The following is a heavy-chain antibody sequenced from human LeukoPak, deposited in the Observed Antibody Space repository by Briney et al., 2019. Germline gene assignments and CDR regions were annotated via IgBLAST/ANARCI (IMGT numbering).Heavy chain of an antibody. J-gene: IGHJ4*02. D-gene: IGHD6-13*01. CDR3: ARASWYSSSWYPLDY. V-gene: IGHV4-59*01. Sequence: PSETLSLTCTVSGGSISSYYCSWIRQPPGKGLEWIGYIYYSRSTNYNPSLKSRVTISVDTSKNQFSLKLSSVTAADTAVYYCARASWYSSSWYPLDYWGQGTLVTVSS. CDR1: GGSISSYY. CDR2: IYYSRST.